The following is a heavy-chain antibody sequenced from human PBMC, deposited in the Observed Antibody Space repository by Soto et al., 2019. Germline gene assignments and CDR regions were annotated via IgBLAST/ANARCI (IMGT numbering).Heavy chain of an antibody. Sequence: PGGSLRLSCAASGFTFSSYGMHWVRQAPGKGLEWVAVISYDGSNKYYADSVKGRFTISIDNSKNTLYLQMNSLRAEDTAVYYCAKDVRYDFWSGYWKYGTYYYGMDVWGQGTTVTVSS. J-gene: IGHJ6*02. CDR2: ISYDGSNK. V-gene: IGHV3-30*18. D-gene: IGHD3-3*01. CDR3: AKDVRYDFWSGYWKYGTYYYGMDV. CDR1: GFTFSSYG.